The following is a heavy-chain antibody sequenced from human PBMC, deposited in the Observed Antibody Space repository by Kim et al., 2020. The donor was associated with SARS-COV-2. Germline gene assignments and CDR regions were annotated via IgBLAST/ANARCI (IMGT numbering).Heavy chain of an antibody. V-gene: IGHV3-74*01. CDR1: GFTFSSYW. D-gene: IGHD3-10*01. CDR3: ARGSYGSGSYYNLPDY. Sequence: GGSLRLSCAASGFTFSSYWMHWVRQAPGKGLVWVSRINSDGSSTSYADSVKGRFTISRDNAKNTLYLQMNSLRAEDTAVYYCARGSYGSGSYYNLPDYWGQGTLVTVSS. J-gene: IGHJ4*02. CDR2: INSDGSST.